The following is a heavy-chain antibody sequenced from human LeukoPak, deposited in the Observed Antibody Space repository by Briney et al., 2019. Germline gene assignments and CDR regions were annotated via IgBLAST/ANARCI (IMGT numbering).Heavy chain of an antibody. D-gene: IGHD6-13*01. CDR2: ISYDGSNK. J-gene: IGHJ4*02. CDR3: AGVIAAGSWIDY. Sequence: GGSLRLSCAASGFTFSSYGMHWVRKAPGKGLEWVAVISYDGSNKYYADSVQGRFTISRDNSKNTLYLQMNSLRAEDTAVYYCAGVIAAGSWIDYWGQGTLVTVSS. CDR1: GFTFSSYG. V-gene: IGHV3-30*03.